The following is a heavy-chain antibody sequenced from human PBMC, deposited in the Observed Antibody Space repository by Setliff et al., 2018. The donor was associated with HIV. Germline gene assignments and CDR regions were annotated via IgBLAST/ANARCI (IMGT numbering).Heavy chain of an antibody. CDR1: GYTFTSYY. V-gene: IGHV1-46*01. CDR2: INPSGGST. D-gene: IGHD3-22*01. J-gene: IGHJ6*02. CDR3: ARDSPLYYYEGEDPTLNYYGMDV. Sequence: GASVKVSCKASGYTFTSYYMHWVRQAPGQGLEWMGIINPSGGSTSYAQKFQGRVTMTRDTSTSTVYMELSSLRSEDTAVYYCARDSPLYYYEGEDPTLNYYGMDVWGQGTTVTVS.